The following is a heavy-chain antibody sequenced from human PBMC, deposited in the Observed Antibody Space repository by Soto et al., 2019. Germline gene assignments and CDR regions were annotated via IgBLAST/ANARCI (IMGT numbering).Heavy chain of an antibody. V-gene: IGHV4-38-2*01. D-gene: IGHD2-2*01. Sequence: SETLSLTCAVSGYSISSGYYWGWIRQPPGKGLEWIGSIYHSGSTYYNPSLKSRVTISVDTSKNQFSLKLSSVTAADTAVYYCARVGIVVVPAANYFDYWGQGTLVTVPS. CDR3: ARVGIVVVPAANYFDY. J-gene: IGHJ4*02. CDR2: IYHSGST. CDR1: GYSISSGYY.